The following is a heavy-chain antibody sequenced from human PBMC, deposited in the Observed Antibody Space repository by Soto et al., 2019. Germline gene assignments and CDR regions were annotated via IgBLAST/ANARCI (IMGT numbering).Heavy chain of an antibody. J-gene: IGHJ3*02. CDR3: ARSYEERSGYNTGGRGAFDI. Sequence: ASVKVSCKASGYTFTSYYMHWVRQAPGQGLEWMGIINPSGGSTSYAQKFQGRVTMTRDTSTSAVYMELSSLRSEDTAVYYCARSYEERSGYNTGGRGAFDIWGQRTIVT. CDR2: INPSGGST. V-gene: IGHV1-46*01. CDR1: GYTFTSYY. D-gene: IGHD3-3*01.